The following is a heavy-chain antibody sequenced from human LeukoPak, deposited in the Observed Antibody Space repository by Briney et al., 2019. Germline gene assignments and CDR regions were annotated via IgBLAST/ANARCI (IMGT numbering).Heavy chain of an antibody. J-gene: IGHJ4*02. CDR3: ATSYSRSFATHFHF. CDR2: ITPNSGGT. Sequence: ASVKVSCKTSGYTFTGYYMHWVRQAPGHGLEWMGWITPNSGGTKYAQRFQGRVTLTEDTSTDTSYMEVSRLMSEDSAIYYCATSYSRSFATHFHFWGQGTLVTVSS. D-gene: IGHD1-26*01. CDR1: GYTFTGYY. V-gene: IGHV1-2*02.